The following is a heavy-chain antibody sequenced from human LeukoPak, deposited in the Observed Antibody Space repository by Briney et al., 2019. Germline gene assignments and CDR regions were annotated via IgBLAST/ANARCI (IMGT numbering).Heavy chain of an antibody. CDR3: ATIMLSSIAAQVVRDWFDP. Sequence: SETLSLTCAVYGGSFSGYYWSCIRQPPAKALVCIGEINHSGSTNYNPSLKSRVTISVDTSKNQFSLKLSSATAEDTAVYYCATIMLSSIAAQVVRDWFDPWGQGTLVTVSS. CDR2: INHSGST. J-gene: IGHJ5*02. D-gene: IGHD6-6*01. CDR1: GGSFSGYY. V-gene: IGHV4-34*01.